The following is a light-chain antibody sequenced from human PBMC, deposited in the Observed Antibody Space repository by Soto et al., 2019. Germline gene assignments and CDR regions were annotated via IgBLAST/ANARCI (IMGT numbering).Light chain of an antibody. Sequence: MTQSPSSLSASVGDRVTITCRASQSISSYLNWYQQKPGQAPRLLIYDASTRATGIPARFSGSGSGTEFTLTISSLQSEDFAIYYCQQYNNWPPWTFGQGTKVEIK. CDR3: QQYNNWPPWT. J-gene: IGKJ1*01. CDR1: QSISSY. CDR2: DAS. V-gene: IGKV3-15*01.